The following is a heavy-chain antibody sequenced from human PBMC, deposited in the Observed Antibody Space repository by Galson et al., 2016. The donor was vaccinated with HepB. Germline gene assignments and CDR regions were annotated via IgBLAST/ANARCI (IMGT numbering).Heavy chain of an antibody. V-gene: IGHV4-34*01. CDR3: ARVWSGVYFYYMDI. Sequence: ETLSLTCAVSGGSFSGYSWAWIRQPPGKGLEWIGEINDSGSTKYNSSLESRVSIALDTSETQFSLKVTSVSAAGTAVYFCARVWSGVYFYYMDIWGKGTTVTVSS. J-gene: IGHJ6*03. CDR1: GGSFSGYS. CDR2: INDSGST. D-gene: IGHD3-3*01.